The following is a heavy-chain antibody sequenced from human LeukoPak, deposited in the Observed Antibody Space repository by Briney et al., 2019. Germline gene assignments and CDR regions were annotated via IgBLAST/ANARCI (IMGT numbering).Heavy chain of an antibody. CDR3: AKDFIAKTRGHSYGFNDAFDI. J-gene: IGHJ3*02. CDR1: GYAISSGYF. Sequence: SETLSLTCSVSGYAISSGYFWGWIRQPPGKGLEWIGTIYHSGSTYYNPSLKSRVTISVDTSKNQFSLKLSSVTAADTAVYYCAKDFIAKTRGHSYGFNDAFDIWGQGTMVTVSS. CDR2: IYHSGST. V-gene: IGHV4-38-2*02. D-gene: IGHD5-24*01.